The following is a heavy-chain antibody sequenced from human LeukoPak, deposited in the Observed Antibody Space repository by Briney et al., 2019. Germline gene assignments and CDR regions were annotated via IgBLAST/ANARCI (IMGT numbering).Heavy chain of an antibody. CDR2: MHYSGST. CDR1: GGSISSGDHF. J-gene: IGHJ5*02. CDR3: ARDGCSGTSCYGNWFDP. V-gene: IGHV4-31*03. D-gene: IGHD2-2*01. Sequence: SETLSLTCSVFGGSISSGDHFWSWIRQHPGKGLEWIGYMHYSGSTNSHPSLKSRVTMSVDTSKNQFSLKMYSVTAADTAVYYCARDGCSGTSCYGNWFDPWGQGILVTVSP.